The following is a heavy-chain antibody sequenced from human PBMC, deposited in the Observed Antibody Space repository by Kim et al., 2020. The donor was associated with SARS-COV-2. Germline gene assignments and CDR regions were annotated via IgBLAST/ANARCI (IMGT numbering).Heavy chain of an antibody. Sequence: GESLKISCKGSGYSFTSYWIGWVRQMPGKGLEWMGIIYPGDSDTRYSPSFQGQVTISADKSISTAYLQWSSLKASDTAMYYCARHLSSGDYYFTDYYYGMDVWGQGTTVTVSS. V-gene: IGHV5-51*01. CDR2: IYPGDSDT. CDR1: GYSFTSYW. D-gene: IGHD2-21*02. J-gene: IGHJ6*02. CDR3: ARHLSSGDYYFTDYYYGMDV.